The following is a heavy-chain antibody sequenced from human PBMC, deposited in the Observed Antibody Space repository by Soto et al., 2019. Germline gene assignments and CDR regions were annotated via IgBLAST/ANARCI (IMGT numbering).Heavy chain of an antibody. D-gene: IGHD3-22*01. Sequence: HPGGSLRLSCAASGFTFSSYAMSWVRQAPGKGLEWVSAISGSGGSTYYADSVKGRFTISRDNSKNTLYLQMNSLRAEDTAVYYCANRYAAPQYYYDSSGYYSVYWGQGTLVTVSS. CDR2: ISGSGGST. CDR1: GFTFSSYA. CDR3: ANRYAAPQYYYDSSGYYSVY. J-gene: IGHJ4*02. V-gene: IGHV3-23*01.